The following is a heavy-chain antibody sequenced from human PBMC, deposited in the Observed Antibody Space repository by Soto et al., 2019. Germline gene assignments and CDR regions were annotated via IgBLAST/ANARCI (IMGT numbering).Heavy chain of an antibody. J-gene: IGHJ6*02. CDR2: LSDDGSNE. D-gene: IGHD2-2*01. CDR3: AKDHGIVVPAANYYHYALDV. CDR1: RFTFSIYG. V-gene: IGHV3-30*18. Sequence: PGGSLKLSCAASRFTFSIYGMHWVRQAPGKGLEWLALLSDDGSNEYYADSVKGRFTISRDNSKNTLYLEMNSLRAEDSAVYYCAKDHGIVVPAANYYHYALDVWGQGTTVTVSS.